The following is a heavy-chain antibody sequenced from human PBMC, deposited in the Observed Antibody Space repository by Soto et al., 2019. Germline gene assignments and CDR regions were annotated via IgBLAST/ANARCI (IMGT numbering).Heavy chain of an antibody. CDR2: ISGSTSGT. D-gene: IGHD6-6*01. Sequence: PGGSLRLSCAASGFTFSNYAMGWVRQTPGKGLEWVSGISGSTSGTFYADSVKGRFTISRDNSKKILYLQMNSLSAEDLAVYYCAKCITSSLTCFDSWGQGTLVTVSS. CDR1: GFTFSNYA. CDR3: AKCITSSLTCFDS. J-gene: IGHJ4*02. V-gene: IGHV3-23*01.